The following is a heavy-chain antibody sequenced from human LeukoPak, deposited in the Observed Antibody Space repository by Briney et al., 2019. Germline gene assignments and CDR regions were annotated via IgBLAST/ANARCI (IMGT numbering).Heavy chain of an antibody. CDR3: ARGTVTTKNYYYYMDV. CDR2: INWNGGST. CDR1: GFTFDDYG. D-gene: IGHD4-11*01. Sequence: GGSLRLSCAASGFTFDDYGMSWVRQAPGKGLEWVSGINWNGGSTGYADSVKGRFTISRDNAKNSPYLQMNSLRAEDTALYYCARGTVTTKNYYYYMDVWGKGTTVTVSS. J-gene: IGHJ6*03. V-gene: IGHV3-20*04.